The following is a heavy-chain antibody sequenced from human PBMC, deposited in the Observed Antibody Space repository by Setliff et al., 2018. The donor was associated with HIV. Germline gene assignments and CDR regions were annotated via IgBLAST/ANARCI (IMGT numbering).Heavy chain of an antibody. D-gene: IGHD5-12*01. V-gene: IGHV4-59*11. J-gene: IGHJ5*02. CDR3: AGGGTNWFDP. Sequence: SETLSLTCTVSGGSISSHYWSWIRQPPGKGLEWIGSINYSGTTNYSPSLKSRVTISIDTSTKQVSLKVNSVTAADTALYYCAGGGTNWFDPWGQGTLVTVSS. CDR1: GGSISSHY. CDR2: INYSGTT.